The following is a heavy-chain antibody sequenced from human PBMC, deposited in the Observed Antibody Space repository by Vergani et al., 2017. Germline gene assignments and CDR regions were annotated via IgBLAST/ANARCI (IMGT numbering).Heavy chain of an antibody. Sequence: QLQLQESGPGLVKPSETLSLTCAVSGGSISSSTNYWGWIRQPPGKGLEWIGSRYYRGNSYYNPSLRSRVTISLDASKNQLSLKLNSVTAADTAVYYCARHLRTGIPVAGDFQHWGQGSLVTVSA. V-gene: IGHV4-39*01. J-gene: IGHJ1*01. D-gene: IGHD6-19*01. CDR2: RYYRGNS. CDR3: ARHLRTGIPVAGDFQH. CDR1: GGSISSSTNY.